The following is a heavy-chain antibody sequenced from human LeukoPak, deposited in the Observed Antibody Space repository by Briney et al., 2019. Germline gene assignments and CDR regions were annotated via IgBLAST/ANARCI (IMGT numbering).Heavy chain of an antibody. CDR1: GFTLSNYA. D-gene: IGHD1-20*01. Sequence: PGGSLRLSCAASGFTLSNYAMRWVRQAPGKGLEWVSGISGSGDSTYYADCVKGRFTISRDNAKNTLYLQMNSLRAEDTAVYYCARDRGSVITDYEDRPLDYWGQGTLVTVSS. J-gene: IGHJ4*02. CDR3: ARDRGSVITDYEDRPLDY. CDR2: ISGSGDST. V-gene: IGHV3-23*01.